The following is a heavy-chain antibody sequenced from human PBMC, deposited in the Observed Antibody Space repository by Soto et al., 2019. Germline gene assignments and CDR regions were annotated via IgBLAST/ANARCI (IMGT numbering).Heavy chain of an antibody. Sequence: EVQLVQSGAEVKKPGESLKISCKASGYIFTNYWVAWVRQLPGKGLEWMGIIYPGDSDTRYSPSFQGQVSISADKSINTAYLQWSSLKASDTAMYYCANLSGDYGSWGQGTLVTVSS. V-gene: IGHV5-51*03. CDR2: IYPGDSDT. D-gene: IGHD4-17*01. CDR1: GYIFTNYW. J-gene: IGHJ5*02. CDR3: ANLSGDYGS.